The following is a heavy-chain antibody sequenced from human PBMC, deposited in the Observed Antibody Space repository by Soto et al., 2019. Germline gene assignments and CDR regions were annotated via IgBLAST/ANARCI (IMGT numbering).Heavy chain of an antibody. CDR1: GYTFTSYD. Sequence: ASVKVSCKASGYTFTSYDINWVRQATGQGLEWMGWMNPNSGNTGYAQKFQGRVTMTRNTSTSTAYMELRSLRSDDTAVYYCARDSPPFDPWGQGTLVTVSS. V-gene: IGHV1-8*01. J-gene: IGHJ5*02. CDR2: MNPNSGNT. D-gene: IGHD1-26*01. CDR3: ARDSPPFDP.